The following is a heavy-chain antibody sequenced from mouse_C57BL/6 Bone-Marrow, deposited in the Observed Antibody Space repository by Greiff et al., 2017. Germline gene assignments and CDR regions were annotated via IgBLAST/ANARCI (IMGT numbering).Heavy chain of an antibody. Sequence: QVQLQQSGAELARPGASVKLSCKASGYTFTSYGISWVKQRTGQGLEWIGEIYPRSGNTYYNEKIKGKATLTADNSSSTAYMGLRSLTSEDSAVYFGARSGYHEGYLDVWGTGTTVTVTS. CDR3: ARSGYHEGYLDV. CDR2: IYPRSGNT. J-gene: IGHJ1*03. D-gene: IGHD2-2*01. CDR1: GYTFTSYG. V-gene: IGHV1-81*01.